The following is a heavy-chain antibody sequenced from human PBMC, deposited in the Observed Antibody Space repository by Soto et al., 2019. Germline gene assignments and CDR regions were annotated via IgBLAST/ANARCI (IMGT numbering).Heavy chain of an antibody. Sequence: EVQLVESGGDLVQPGGSLRLSCAASGFTFRSYWMHWVRQAPGEGLVWVSRINGDGSGTSYADFVEGRFTISRDNAKNTLYFQMNSLRAEDTAVYYCARVGDSSGYYQTGWFDPWGQGTLVTVSS. CDR3: ARVGDSSGYYQTGWFDP. CDR1: GFTFRSYW. J-gene: IGHJ5*02. V-gene: IGHV3-74*01. D-gene: IGHD3-22*01. CDR2: INGDGSGT.